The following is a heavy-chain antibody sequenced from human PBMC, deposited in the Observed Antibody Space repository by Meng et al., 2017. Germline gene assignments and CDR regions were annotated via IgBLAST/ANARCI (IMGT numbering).Heavy chain of an antibody. J-gene: IGHJ4*02. CDR3: ARGDYYGSGSFWRESQYYFDY. CDR1: GFTFSSYA. CDR2: ISYDGSNK. Sequence: GESLKISCAASGFTFSSYAMHWVRQAPGKGLEWVAVISYDGSNKYYADSVKGRFTISRDNSKNTLYLQMNSLRAEDTAVYYCARGDYYGSGSFWRESQYYFDYWGQGTLVTVSS. V-gene: IGHV3-30*04. D-gene: IGHD3-10*01.